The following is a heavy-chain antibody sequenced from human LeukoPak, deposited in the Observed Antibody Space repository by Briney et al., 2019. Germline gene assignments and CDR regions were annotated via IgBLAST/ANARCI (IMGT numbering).Heavy chain of an antibody. Sequence: SGTLSLPSSVSCGSVSSGCYYWCWIRPPPGKGLEWIGIIYYSGSNNYDPSLKSRVTISVDTSKNQFSLKLSSVTAADTAVYYCARGLPMDVWGQGTTVT. V-gene: IGHV4-61*01. CDR1: CGSVSSGCYY. J-gene: IGHJ6*02. CDR3: ARGLPMDV. CDR2: IYYSGSN.